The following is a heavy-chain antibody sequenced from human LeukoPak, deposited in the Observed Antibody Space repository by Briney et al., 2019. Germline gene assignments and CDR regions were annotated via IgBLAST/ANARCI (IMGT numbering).Heavy chain of an antibody. J-gene: IGHJ4*02. V-gene: IGHV1-69*13. CDR1: GGTFSNYA. Sequence: SVTVSCKASGGTFSNYAISWVRQAPGQGLEWMGGIIPIFGTANYAQKFQGRVTITADESTSTAYMELSSLRSEDTAVYYCASNRGGGDYYDSCWGQGTLVTVSS. D-gene: IGHD3-22*01. CDR2: IIPIFGTA. CDR3: ASNRGGGDYYDSC.